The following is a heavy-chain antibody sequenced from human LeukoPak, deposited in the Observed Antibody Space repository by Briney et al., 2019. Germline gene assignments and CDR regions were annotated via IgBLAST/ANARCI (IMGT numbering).Heavy chain of an antibody. CDR2: IYYSGST. J-gene: IGHJ4*02. V-gene: IGHV4-59*08. CDR1: GGSISSYY. Sequence: PSETLSLTRTVSGGSISSYYWSWIRQPPGKGLEWIGYIYYSGSTNYNPSLKSRVTISVDTSKNQFSLKLSSVTAADTAVYYCARGYSYGLYYFDYWGQGTLVTVSS. D-gene: IGHD5-18*01. CDR3: ARGYSYGLYYFDY.